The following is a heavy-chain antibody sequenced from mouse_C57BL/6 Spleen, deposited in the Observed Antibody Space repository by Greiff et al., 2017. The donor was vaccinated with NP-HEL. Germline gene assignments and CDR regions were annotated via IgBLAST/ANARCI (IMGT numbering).Heavy chain of an antibody. Sequence: EVKLMESGGGLVKPGGSLKLSCAASGFTFSSYAMSWVRQTPEKRLEWVATISDGGSYTYYPDNVKGRFTISRDNAKNNLYLQMSHLQSEDTAMYYCARKATYYSNYFDYWGQGTTLTVSS. CDR3: ARKATYYSNYFDY. CDR2: ISDGGSYT. J-gene: IGHJ2*01. D-gene: IGHD2-5*01. V-gene: IGHV5-4*03. CDR1: GFTFSSYA.